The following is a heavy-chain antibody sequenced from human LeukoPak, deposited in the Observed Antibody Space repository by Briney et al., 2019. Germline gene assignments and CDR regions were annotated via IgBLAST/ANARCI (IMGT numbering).Heavy chain of an antibody. Sequence: GGSLRLSCAASGFTFSSYSMNWVRQAPGKGLEWVSSISSSSSYIYYADSVKGRFTISRDNAKNSLYLQINSLRAEDTAVYYCARDLGPYYDFWSGYFDPAYYFDYWGQGTLVTVSS. CDR3: ARDLGPYYDFWSGYFDPAYYFDY. D-gene: IGHD3-3*01. CDR2: ISSSSSYI. J-gene: IGHJ4*02. V-gene: IGHV3-21*01. CDR1: GFTFSSYS.